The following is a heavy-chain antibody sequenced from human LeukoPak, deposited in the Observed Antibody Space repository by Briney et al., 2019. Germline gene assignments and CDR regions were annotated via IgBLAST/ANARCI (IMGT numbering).Heavy chain of an antibody. J-gene: IGHJ4*02. D-gene: IGHD3-22*01. CDR1: GGSISSSSYY. Sequence: SETLSLTCTVSGGSISSSSYYWGWIRQPPGKGLEWIGSIYYSGSTYYNPSLKSRVTISVETSKNQFSLKLSSVTAADTAVYYCARDTMTRGDLFDYWGQGTLVTVSS. V-gene: IGHV4-39*07. CDR2: IYYSGST. CDR3: ARDTMTRGDLFDY.